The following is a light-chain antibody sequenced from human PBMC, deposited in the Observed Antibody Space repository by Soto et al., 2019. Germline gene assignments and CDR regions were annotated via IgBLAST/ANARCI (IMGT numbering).Light chain of an antibody. V-gene: IGKV1-5*03. CDR1: QSIGSW. Sequence: IQMNEPSSTLYGSVGDRVIITCRASQSIGSWLAWYQQQPGKVPKLLIYTAYTLQSGVQSRFSGSGSGTDFTFTIRSLQPEDIATYYCQQYDNLPYTFGQGTKVDIK. J-gene: IGKJ2*01. CDR2: TAY. CDR3: QQYDNLPYT.